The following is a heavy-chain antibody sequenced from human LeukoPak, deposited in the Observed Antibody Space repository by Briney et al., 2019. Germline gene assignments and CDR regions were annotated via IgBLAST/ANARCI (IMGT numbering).Heavy chain of an antibody. D-gene: IGHD5-18*01. V-gene: IGHV4-4*07. CDR3: ASAYSSGNSPVYF. J-gene: IGHJ4*02. CDR2: IYTSGST. CDR1: GGSISSYY. Sequence: ASETLSLTCTVSGGSISSYYWSWIRQPAGKGLQWIGRIYTSGSTNYNPSLKSRVTMSLDTSKNQFSLKVTSVIAADTAVYYCASAYSSGNSPVYFWGQGTLITVSS.